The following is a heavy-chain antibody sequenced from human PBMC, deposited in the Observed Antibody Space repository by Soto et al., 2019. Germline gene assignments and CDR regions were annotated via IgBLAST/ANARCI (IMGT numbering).Heavy chain of an antibody. V-gene: IGHV3-21*01. CDR3: ARDRGYDAHDYYYNAMDV. J-gene: IGHJ6*02. CDR1: GFTFRTYT. Sequence: GGSLRLSCISSGFTFRTYTMNWVRQAPGKGLEWVSGIRGLSPYTFYAESVKGRFTISRDNAKNSLYLQMNSLRAEDTAVYYCARDRGYDAHDYYYNAMDVWGQGTTVTVSS. CDR2: IRGLSPYT. D-gene: IGHD2-15*01.